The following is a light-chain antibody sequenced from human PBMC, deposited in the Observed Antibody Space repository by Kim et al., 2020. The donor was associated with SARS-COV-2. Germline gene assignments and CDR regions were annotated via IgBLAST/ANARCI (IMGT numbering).Light chain of an antibody. J-gene: IGLJ3*02. Sequence: SSELTQDPVVSVALGQTVRITCQGDSLRSYYATWYQQKPRQAPVLVIYGRNNRPSGIPDRFSASDSGNTASLTISGTQAEDEADFYCQSRDSGGRVMFGGGTQLTVL. CDR3: QSRDSGGRVM. CDR1: SLRSYY. CDR2: GRN. V-gene: IGLV3-19*01.